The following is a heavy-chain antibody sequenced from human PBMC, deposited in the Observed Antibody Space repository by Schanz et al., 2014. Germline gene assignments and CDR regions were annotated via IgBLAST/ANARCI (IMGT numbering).Heavy chain of an antibody. Sequence: QVQLVQSGAEVKKPGASVKVSCKASGYTFISYGIKWVRQAPGQGLEWMGWISAYNDHTDYAQKLQGRVTLTTDTSSSTAYMELMNLRSDDTAVYDCARAKRFGDMDVWGQGTTVTVSS. J-gene: IGHJ6*02. D-gene: IGHD3-10*01. CDR1: GYTFISYG. CDR3: ARAKRFGDMDV. CDR2: ISAYNDHT. V-gene: IGHV1-18*01.